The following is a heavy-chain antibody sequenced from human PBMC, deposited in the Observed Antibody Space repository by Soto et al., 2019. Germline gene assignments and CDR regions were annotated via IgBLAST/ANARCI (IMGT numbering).Heavy chain of an antibody. CDR3: ARERTGTTSMDI. CDR2: MNPNSGNT. J-gene: IGHJ6*02. Sequence: QVQLVQSGAEVKKPGASVKVSCKASGYTFTSYDINWVRQATGQGLEWMGWMNPNSGNTGAAQKFQGRVTMTKNTPISTAYMALSSLRSEDTAVYYCARERTGTTSMDIWGQGTEVTVSS. CDR1: GYTFTSYD. V-gene: IGHV1-8*01. D-gene: IGHD1-1*01.